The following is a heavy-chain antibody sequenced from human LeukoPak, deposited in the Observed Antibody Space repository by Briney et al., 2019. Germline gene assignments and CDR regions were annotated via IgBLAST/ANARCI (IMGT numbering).Heavy chain of an antibody. CDR3: ARSDKAAAGPFDY. V-gene: IGHV4-39*01. Sequence: PSETLSLTCTVSGXSISSSSDYWGWIRQPPGKGLEWIGTIFYSGSTYYNPSLKSRVTMSVDTSKNQFSLTLSSVTAADTAVYYCARSDKAAAGPFDYWGQGTLVTVSS. CDR2: IFYSGST. J-gene: IGHJ4*02. CDR1: GXSISSSSDY. D-gene: IGHD6-13*01.